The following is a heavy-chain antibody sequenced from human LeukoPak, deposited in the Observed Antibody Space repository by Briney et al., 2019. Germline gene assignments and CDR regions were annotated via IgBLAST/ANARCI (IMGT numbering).Heavy chain of an antibody. CDR1: GGSISSYY. D-gene: IGHD1-1*01. J-gene: IGHJ5*02. CDR3: AREGTESTTTGSTPGAYNWFDP. CDR2: IYYSWST. V-gene: IGHV4-59*01. Sequence: PSETLSLTCTVSGGSISSYYWSWIRQPPGKGLEWIGYIYYSWSTNYNPSLKSRVTISVDASKNQFSLKLSSVTAADTAVYYCAREGTESTTTGSTPGAYNWFDPWGQGTLVTVSS.